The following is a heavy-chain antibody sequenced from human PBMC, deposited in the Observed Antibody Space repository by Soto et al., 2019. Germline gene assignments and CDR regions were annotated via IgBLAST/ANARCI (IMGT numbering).Heavy chain of an antibody. CDR2: ISYDGSNK. J-gene: IGHJ6*02. V-gene: IGHV3-30-3*01. CDR3: AREGSSTGGGMDV. D-gene: IGHD6-13*01. Sequence: GGSLRLSCAASGFTFSSYAMHWVRQAPGKGLEWVAVISYDGSNKYYADSVKGRFTISRDNSKNTLYLQMNSLRAEDTAVYYCAREGSSTGGGMDVWGQGTTVTVSS. CDR1: GFTFSSYA.